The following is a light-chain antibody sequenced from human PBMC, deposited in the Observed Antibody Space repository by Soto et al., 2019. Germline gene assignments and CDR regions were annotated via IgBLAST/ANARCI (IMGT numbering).Light chain of an antibody. CDR2: LGS. CDR3: MQALQTPIT. J-gene: IGKJ5*01. CDR1: QSLLHSKGYNY. Sequence: DMVMTQSPLSLPVTPGEPASISCRPSQSLLHSKGYNYLDWYLQKPGQSPQLLIYLGSNRSSGVPDRFSGSGSGTDFTLKISRVEAEDVGVYYCMQALQTPITFGQGTRLEIK. V-gene: IGKV2-28*01.